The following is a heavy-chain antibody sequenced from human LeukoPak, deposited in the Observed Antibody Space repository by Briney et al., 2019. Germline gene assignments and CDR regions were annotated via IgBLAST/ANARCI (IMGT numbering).Heavy chain of an antibody. J-gene: IGHJ4*02. CDR2: IYYSGTT. V-gene: IGHV4-59*01. Sequence: SETLSLTCTVSGGSISSYYWSWIRQPPGKGLEWIGYIYYSGTTNYNPSLKSRVTISVDTSKNQFSLKPSSVTAADTAVYYCARGVYIAAAQYAYWGQGTLVTVSS. D-gene: IGHD6-13*01. CDR3: ARGVYIAAAQYAY. CDR1: GGSISSYY.